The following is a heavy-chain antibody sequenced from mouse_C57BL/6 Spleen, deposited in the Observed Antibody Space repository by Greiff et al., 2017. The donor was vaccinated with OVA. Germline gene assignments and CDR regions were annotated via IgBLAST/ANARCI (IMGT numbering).Heavy chain of an antibody. CDR1: GYTFTSYW. CDR3: AELRLGDYFDY. D-gene: IGHD1-2*01. Sequence: QVQLQQPGAELVKPGASVKLSCKASGYTFTSYWMHWVKQRPGQGLEWIGMIHPNSGSTNYNEKFKSKATLTVDKSSSTAYMQLSSLTSEDSAVYYCAELRLGDYFDYWGQGTTLTVSS. V-gene: IGHV1-64*01. CDR2: IHPNSGST. J-gene: IGHJ2*01.